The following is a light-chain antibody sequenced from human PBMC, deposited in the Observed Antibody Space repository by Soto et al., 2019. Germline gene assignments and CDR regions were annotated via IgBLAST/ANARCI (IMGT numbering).Light chain of an antibody. CDR2: DAS. CDR1: QSVNNY. J-gene: IGKJ5*01. Sequence: EMVMTQSPAILSVSPGESATLSCRASQSVNNYLAWYQQKPGQAPRLLIYDASNRATGIPARFSGSGSGTDFTLTISSLEPEDFAVYYCQQRLNWQVTFGQGTRLENK. V-gene: IGKV3-11*01. CDR3: QQRLNWQVT.